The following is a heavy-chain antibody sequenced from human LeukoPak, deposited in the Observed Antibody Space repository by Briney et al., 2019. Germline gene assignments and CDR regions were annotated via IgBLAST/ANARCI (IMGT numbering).Heavy chain of an antibody. D-gene: IGHD6-13*01. V-gene: IGHV3-23*01. J-gene: IGHJ4*02. CDR3: AKDRQQLANLDY. CDR1: GFTFNNYG. Sequence: PGGSLRLSCAASGFTFNNYGMSWVRQAPGKGLERVSGISGSGGSTYYADSVKGRFTISRDNSKNTLYLHMNRLRAEDTARYYCAKDRQQLANLDYWGQGTLVTVSS. CDR2: ISGSGGST.